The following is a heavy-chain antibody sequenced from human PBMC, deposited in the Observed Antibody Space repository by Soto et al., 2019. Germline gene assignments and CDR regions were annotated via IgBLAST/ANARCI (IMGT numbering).Heavy chain of an antibody. CDR2: ISTDNGNT. D-gene: IGHD2-2*01. J-gene: IGHJ4*02. CDR1: GYTFTSSG. V-gene: IGHV1-18*01. CDR3: ARDRSSSDY. Sequence: ASVKVSCKASGYTFTSSGISWVRQAPGQGLEWLGWISTDNGNTNYAQKFQGRVTLTIDTSTSTAYMELRSLTSDDTAVYFCARDRSSSDYWGQGTLVTVS.